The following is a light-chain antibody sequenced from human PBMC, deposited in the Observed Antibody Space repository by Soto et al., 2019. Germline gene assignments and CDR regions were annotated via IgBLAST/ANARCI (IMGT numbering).Light chain of an antibody. V-gene: IGKV3-20*01. Sequence: EIVLTQSPGTLSLSPGERATLSCRVSQSISSNSLAWYQQKPGQAPRLLIYAAXSRATGIPDRFSGSGSGTXXXXXXXRLEPEDFAVYYCQRDSFGQGTKLEIK. CDR1: QSISSNS. CDR2: AAX. J-gene: IGKJ2*03. CDR3: QRDS.